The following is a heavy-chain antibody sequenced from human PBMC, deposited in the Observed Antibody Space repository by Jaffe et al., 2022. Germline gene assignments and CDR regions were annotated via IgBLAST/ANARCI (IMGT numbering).Heavy chain of an antibody. V-gene: IGHV3-49*04. Sequence: EVQLVESGGGLVQPGRSLRLSCTASGFTFGDYAMSWVRQAPGKGLEWVGFIRSKAYGGTTEYAASVKGRFTISRDDSKSIAYLQMNSLKTEDTAVYYCTRHPSPPTYYYGSGSYYPDYWGQGTLVTVSS. J-gene: IGHJ4*02. CDR1: GFTFGDYA. D-gene: IGHD3-10*01. CDR2: IRSKAYGGTT. CDR3: TRHPSPPTYYYGSGSYYPDY.